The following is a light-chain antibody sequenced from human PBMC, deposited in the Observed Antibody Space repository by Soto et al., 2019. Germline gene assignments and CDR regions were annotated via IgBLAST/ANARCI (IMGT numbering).Light chain of an antibody. J-gene: IGKJ1*01. CDR3: HQSSSTPWT. CDR2: VAS. V-gene: IGKV1-39*01. Sequence: DIQMTQSPSSLSASVGDRVTMTCRASESIASYFNWYQQKPGRAPKLLISVASSLQSGVPSRFSGSGSGTDFTLTISSLQPEDFASYYCHQSSSTPWTFAQGTKVEIK. CDR1: ESIASY.